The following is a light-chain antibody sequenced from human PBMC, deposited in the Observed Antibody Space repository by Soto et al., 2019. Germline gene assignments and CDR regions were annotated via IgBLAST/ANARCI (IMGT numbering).Light chain of an antibody. J-gene: IGLJ2*01. Sequence: QSALTQPASVSGSPGQSITISCTGTSSDVGGYNYVSWYQQHPGKAPKLMIYEVSNRPSGVSNRFSGSKSGNTASLTISGLQAEDEADYYCGSYASSSTRVLFGGGPKLTVL. CDR2: EVS. CDR1: SSDVGGYNY. V-gene: IGLV2-14*01. CDR3: GSYASSSTRVL.